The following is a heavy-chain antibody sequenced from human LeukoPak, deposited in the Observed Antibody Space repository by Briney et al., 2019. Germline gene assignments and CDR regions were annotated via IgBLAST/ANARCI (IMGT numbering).Heavy chain of an antibody. J-gene: IGHJ4*02. CDR3: ARSQNYYGSGDY. Sequence: SETLSLTCAVYGGSFSGYYWSWIRQPPGKGLEWIGEINHSGSTNYNPSLKSRVTISVDTSRNHFSVKLSSVTAADTAVYYCARSQNYYGSGDYWSQGTLVTVSS. D-gene: IGHD3-10*01. V-gene: IGHV4-34*01. CDR2: INHSGST. CDR1: GGSFSGYY.